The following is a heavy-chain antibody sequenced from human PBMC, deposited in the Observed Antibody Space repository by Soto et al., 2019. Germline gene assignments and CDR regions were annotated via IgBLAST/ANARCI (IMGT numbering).Heavy chain of an antibody. D-gene: IGHD6-6*01. CDR3: ARDASGTAARPGAFDI. Sequence: GGSLRLSCAASGFTFSSYSMNWVRQAPGKGLEWVSSISSSSSYIYYADSVKGRFTISRDNAKNSLYLQMNSLRAEDTAVYYCARDASGTAARPGAFDIWGQGTMVTVSS. J-gene: IGHJ3*02. CDR1: GFTFSSYS. V-gene: IGHV3-21*01. CDR2: ISSSSSYI.